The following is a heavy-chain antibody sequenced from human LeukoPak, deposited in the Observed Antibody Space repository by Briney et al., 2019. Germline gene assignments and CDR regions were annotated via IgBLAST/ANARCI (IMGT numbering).Heavy chain of an antibody. CDR2: IYHSGTT. CDR1: DYSISSDNY. V-gene: IGHV4-38-2*02. J-gene: IGHJ4*02. CDR3: ARGPPNGHYYSTDYYVPACFDY. D-gene: IGHD3-22*01. Sequence: PSETLSLTCTVSDYSISSDNYWGWIRQPPGKGLEWIGSIYHSGTTYYNPSLKSRVTISIDTSKNQFSLKLSSVTAADTAVYYCARGPPNGHYYSTDYYVPACFDYWGQGTLVTVSS.